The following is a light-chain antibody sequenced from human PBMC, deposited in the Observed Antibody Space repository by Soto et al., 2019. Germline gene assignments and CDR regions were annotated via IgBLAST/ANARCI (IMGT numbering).Light chain of an antibody. V-gene: IGLV1-40*01. CDR3: YSYDRSLSGSVV. J-gene: IGLJ2*01. CDR1: SSNIGAGYD. CDR2: GNS. Sequence: QSVLTQPPSVSGAPGQRVTISCTGSSSNIGAGYDVHWYQQLPGTAPKLLIYGNSNRPSGVPDRFSGSKSGTSASLAITGLQAEDEDDDSCYSYDRSLSGSVVFGGGTKLTVL.